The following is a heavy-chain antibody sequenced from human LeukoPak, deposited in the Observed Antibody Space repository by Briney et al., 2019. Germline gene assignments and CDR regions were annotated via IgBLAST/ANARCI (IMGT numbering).Heavy chain of an antibody. CDR2: ITSDGSST. J-gene: IGHJ4*02. V-gene: IGHV3-74*03. Sequence: GGSLRLSCAASGFTFSRYWMQWVRQAPGKGLVWVSHITSDGSSTTYADSVKGRFTTSRDNAKNTLYLQMNSLRAEDTAVYYCVRDNYGVDYWGQGTLVTVSS. D-gene: IGHD3-10*01. CDR1: GFTFSRYW. CDR3: VRDNYGVDY.